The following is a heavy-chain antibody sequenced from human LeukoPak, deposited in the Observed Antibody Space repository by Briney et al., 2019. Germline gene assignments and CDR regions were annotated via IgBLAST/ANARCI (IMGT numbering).Heavy chain of an antibody. V-gene: IGHV3-43*01. CDR1: GFTFDRFT. CDR3: AAVIDY. CDR2: INRRGHT. J-gene: IGHJ4*02. Sequence: GGSLRLSCAASGFTFDRFTIHWVRQTPGKGLEWVSLINRRGHTFYADSVKGRFTISRDNSRNSVFLQMNSLRAEDTAVYYCAAVIDYWGQGTLVTVSS.